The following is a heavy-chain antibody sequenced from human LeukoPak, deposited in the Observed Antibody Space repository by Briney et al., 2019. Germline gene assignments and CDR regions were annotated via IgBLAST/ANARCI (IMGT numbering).Heavy chain of an antibody. D-gene: IGHD3-10*01. CDR3: ARDSYYYGSGSYFYYYYYMDV. Sequence: GGSLRLSCAASGFTFSSYGMNWVRQAPGKGLEWVSSISSSSSYTYYADSVKGRFTISRDNAKNSLYLQMNSLRAEDTAVYYCARDSYYYGSGSYFYYYYYMDVWGKGTTVTISS. J-gene: IGHJ6*03. CDR2: ISSSSSYT. V-gene: IGHV3-21*01. CDR1: GFTFSSYG.